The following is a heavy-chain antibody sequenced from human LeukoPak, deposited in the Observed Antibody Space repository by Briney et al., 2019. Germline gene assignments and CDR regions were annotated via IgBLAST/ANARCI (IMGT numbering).Heavy chain of an antibody. Sequence: ASVKVSCKASGYTFTSYGISWVQQAPGQGLEWMGWISAYNGNTNYAQKLQGRVTMTTDTSTSTAYMELRSLRSDDTAVYYCARSPSPNYYDSSGYYSHYYYYYMDVWGKGTTVTVSS. V-gene: IGHV1-18*01. J-gene: IGHJ6*03. CDR3: ARSPSPNYYDSSGYYSHYYYYYMDV. CDR2: ISAYNGNT. CDR1: GYTFTSYG. D-gene: IGHD3-22*01.